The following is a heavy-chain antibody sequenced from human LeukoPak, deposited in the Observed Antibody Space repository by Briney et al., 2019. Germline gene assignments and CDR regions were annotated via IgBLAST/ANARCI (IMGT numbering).Heavy chain of an antibody. J-gene: IGHJ4*02. Sequence: PGGSLRLSCAASGFTFSSYAMSWVRQAPGKGLEWVSSISASDITYYADPVKGRFTISRDDSKNTLYVQMNSLRAADTAVYYCAKGRACGGDCYSLFDYWGQGTLVTVSS. D-gene: IGHD2-21*02. V-gene: IGHV3-23*01. CDR2: ISASDIT. CDR3: AKGRACGGDCYSLFDY. CDR1: GFTFSSYA.